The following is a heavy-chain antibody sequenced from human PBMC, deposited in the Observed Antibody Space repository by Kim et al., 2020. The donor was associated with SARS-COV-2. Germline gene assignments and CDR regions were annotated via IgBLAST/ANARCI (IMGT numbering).Heavy chain of an antibody. J-gene: IGHJ4*02. CDR3: ARDIVVVPAAIGPPFDY. Sequence: ASVKVSCKASGYTFTSYGISWVRQAPGQGLEWMGWISAYNGNTNYAQKLQGRVTMTTDTSTSTAYMELRSLRSDDTAVYYCARDIVVVPAAIGPPFDYWGQGTLVTVSS. V-gene: IGHV1-18*01. D-gene: IGHD2-2*01. CDR1: GYTFTSYG. CDR2: ISAYNGNT.